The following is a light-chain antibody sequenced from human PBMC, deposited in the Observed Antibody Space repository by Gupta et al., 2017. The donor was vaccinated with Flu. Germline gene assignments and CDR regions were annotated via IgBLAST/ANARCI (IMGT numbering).Light chain of an antibody. V-gene: IGLV2-14*01. J-gene: IGLJ2*01. Sequence: QSALTQPASVSGSPGQSITISCTGTNSDVGYYNYVSWYQQHPGKAPKVIIYEVKNRPSGVSNRFSGSKSGNTASLTISGLQAEDEADYYCSSYTSSSTLVIFGGGTKL. CDR2: EVK. CDR3: SSYTSSSTLVI. CDR1: NSDVGYYNY.